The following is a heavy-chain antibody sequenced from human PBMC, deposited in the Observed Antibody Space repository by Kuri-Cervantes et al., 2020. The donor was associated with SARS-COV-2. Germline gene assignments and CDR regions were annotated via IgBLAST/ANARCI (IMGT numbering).Heavy chain of an antibody. Sequence: GGSLRLSCAASGFTFSSYGMHWVRQAPGKGLEWVAVISYDGSNKYYADSVKGRFTISRYNSKNTLYLQMNSLRAEDTAVYYCAKGGETAYDSSLDYWGQGTLVTVSS. D-gene: IGHD3-22*01. CDR2: ISYDGSNK. V-gene: IGHV3-30*18. CDR1: GFTFSSYG. CDR3: AKGGETAYDSSLDY. J-gene: IGHJ4*02.